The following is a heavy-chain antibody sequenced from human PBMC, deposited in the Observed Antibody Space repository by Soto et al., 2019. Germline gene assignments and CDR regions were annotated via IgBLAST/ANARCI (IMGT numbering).Heavy chain of an antibody. D-gene: IGHD2-15*01. CDR1: GDSVSSNSAA. J-gene: IGHJ4*02. V-gene: IGHV6-1*01. Sequence: SQTLSLTCAISGDSVSSNSAAWNWIRQSPSRGLEWLGRTYYRSKWYNDYAVSVKSRITINPDTPKNQFSLQLNSVTPEDTAVYYCARDVDCSGGSCYYYFDYWGQGTLVTVSS. CDR3: ARDVDCSGGSCYYYFDY. CDR2: TYYRSKWYN.